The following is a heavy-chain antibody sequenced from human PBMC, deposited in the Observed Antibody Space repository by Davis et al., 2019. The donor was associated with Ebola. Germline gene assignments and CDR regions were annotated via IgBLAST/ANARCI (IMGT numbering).Heavy chain of an antibody. V-gene: IGHV3-33*08. CDR1: GFTFSSYG. Sequence: PGGSLRLSCAASGFTFSSYGMHWVRQAPDKGLEWVAVIWYDGSRKYYGDSVKGRFTISRDNSNNLLYLQMDSLRAEDTAVYYCAIPDCSGANCYSVYIKNWGQGTLVTVSS. J-gene: IGHJ4*02. CDR2: IWYDGSRK. CDR3: AIPDCSGANCYSVYIKN. D-gene: IGHD2-15*01.